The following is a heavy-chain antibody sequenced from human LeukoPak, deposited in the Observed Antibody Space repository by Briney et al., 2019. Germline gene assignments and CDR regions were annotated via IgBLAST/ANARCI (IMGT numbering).Heavy chain of an antibody. CDR3: ARGGSSWYESVSYFDY. CDR1: GGSISSYY. Sequence: SETLSLTCTVSGGSISSYYWSWIRQPAGKGLEWIGRIYTSGSTNYNPSLKSRVTMSVDTSKSQFSLKLSSVTAADTAVYYCARGGSSWYESVSYFDYWGQGTLVTVSS. D-gene: IGHD6-13*01. V-gene: IGHV4-4*07. CDR2: IYTSGST. J-gene: IGHJ4*02.